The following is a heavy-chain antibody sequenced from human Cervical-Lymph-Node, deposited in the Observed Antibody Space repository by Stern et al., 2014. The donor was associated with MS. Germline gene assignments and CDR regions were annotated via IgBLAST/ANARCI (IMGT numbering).Heavy chain of an antibody. CDR1: GFIFDDYA. J-gene: IGHJ4*02. Sequence: QLEESGGGLVQPDRSLRLSCAASGFIFDDYAMHWVRHPPGTGLEWVSGLSCNSGSIGYADSVKGRFTISRDNAKNSLYLQMNSLRAEDTALYYCAKGGGVVPRYNSFDRWGQGTLVTVSS. D-gene: IGHD2-15*01. CDR3: AKGGGVVPRYNSFDR. V-gene: IGHV3-9*01. CDR2: LSCNSGSI.